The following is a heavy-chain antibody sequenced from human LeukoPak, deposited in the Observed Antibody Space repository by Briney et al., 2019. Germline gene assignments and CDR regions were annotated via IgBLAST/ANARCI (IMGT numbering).Heavy chain of an antibody. CDR1: GFTFSSYA. CDR2: ISSNGGST. V-gene: IGHV3-64*04. CDR3: AKGSSGSYRTHAFDI. D-gene: IGHD1-26*01. Sequence: GGSLRLSCSASGFTFSSYAMHWVRQAPGKGLEYVSAISSNGGSTYYADSVKGRFTISRDNSKNTLYLQMNSLRAEDTAVYYCAKGSSGSYRTHAFDIWGQGTMVTVSS. J-gene: IGHJ3*02.